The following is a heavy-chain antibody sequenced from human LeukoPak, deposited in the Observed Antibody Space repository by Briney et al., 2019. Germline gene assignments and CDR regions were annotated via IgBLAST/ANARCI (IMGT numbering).Heavy chain of an antibody. CDR2: IYTSESP. D-gene: IGHD3-22*01. V-gene: IGHV4-4*07. CDR3: ARSRYSDSSGYVD. CDR1: GGSISSYY. J-gene: IGHJ4*02. Sequence: SETLSLTCTVSGGSISSYYWSWIRQPAGKGLEWIGRIYTSESPTYNPSLKSRVTMSLDTSKNQFSLKLSSVTAADTAVYYCARSRYSDSSGYVDWGQGTLVTVSS.